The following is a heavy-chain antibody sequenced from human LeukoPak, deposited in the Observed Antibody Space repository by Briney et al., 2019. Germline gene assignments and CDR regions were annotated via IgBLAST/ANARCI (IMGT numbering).Heavy chain of an antibody. CDR3: AAARDLGDAFDI. Sequence: PGRSLRLSCAASGFTFNSYAMHWVRQAPGKGLEWVAVISYDGSNKYYADSVKGRFTISRDNSKNTLYLQMNSLRAEDTAVYYCAAARDLGDAFDIWGQGTMVTVSS. CDR2: ISYDGSNK. D-gene: IGHD6-25*01. V-gene: IGHV3-30-3*01. J-gene: IGHJ3*02. CDR1: GFTFNSYA.